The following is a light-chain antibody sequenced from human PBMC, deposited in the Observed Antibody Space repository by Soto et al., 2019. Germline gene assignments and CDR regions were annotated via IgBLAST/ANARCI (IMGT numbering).Light chain of an antibody. CDR3: QQYGSSPGT. Sequence: EIVLTQSPGTLSLSPGERATLSCVASRSLDGNYLAWYQQKPGQAPRLLIYGASTRATGIPDRFSGSGSGTDFTLTIRRLESEDFAVYYCQQYGSSPGTFGQGTKVDIK. V-gene: IGKV3-20*01. CDR2: GAS. CDR1: RSLDGNY. J-gene: IGKJ1*01.